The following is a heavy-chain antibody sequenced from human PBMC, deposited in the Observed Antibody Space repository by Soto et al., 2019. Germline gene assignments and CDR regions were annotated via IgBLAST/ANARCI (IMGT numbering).Heavy chain of an antibody. CDR2: ISYDGSNK. J-gene: IGHJ6*02. D-gene: IGHD1-7*01. CDR3: AKGRNWNYRYYYYGMDV. Sequence: QVQLVESGGGVVQPGRSLRLSCAASGFTFSSYGMHWVRQAPGKGLEWVAVISYDGSNKYYADSVKGRFTISRDNSKNTLYLQMNSLRAEDTAVYYCAKGRNWNYRYYYYGMDVWGQGTTVSGSS. CDR1: GFTFSSYG. V-gene: IGHV3-30*18.